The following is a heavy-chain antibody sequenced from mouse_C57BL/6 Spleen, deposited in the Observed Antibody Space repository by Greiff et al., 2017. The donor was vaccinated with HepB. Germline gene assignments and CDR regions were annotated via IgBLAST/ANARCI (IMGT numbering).Heavy chain of an antibody. CDR2: INPYNGGT. D-gene: IGHD2-3*01. CDR3: ARDYDGYYGGAMDY. V-gene: IGHV1-19*01. Sequence: VQLQQSGPVLVKPGASVKMSCKASGYTFTDYYMNWVKQSHGKSLEWIGVINPYNGGTSYNQKFKGKATLTVDKSSSTAYMELNSLTSEDSAVYYCARDYDGYYGGAMDYWGQGTSVTVSS. J-gene: IGHJ4*01. CDR1: GYTFTDYY.